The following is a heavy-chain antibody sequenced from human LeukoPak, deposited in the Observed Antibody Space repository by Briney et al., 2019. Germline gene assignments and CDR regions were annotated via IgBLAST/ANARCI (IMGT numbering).Heavy chain of an antibody. CDR3: TRGRYQLLGLNDS. J-gene: IGHJ4*02. Sequence: GGSLRLSCSASGFSLSDYGMSWVRQAPGKGLEWVSYITMNSVRFYADSMKGRFTISRDNDKNSVYLQMSSLRDEDTAVYFCTRGRYQLLGLNDSWGQGSLVTVSS. D-gene: IGHD2-2*01. V-gene: IGHV3-48*02. CDR2: ITMNSVR. CDR1: GFSLSDYG.